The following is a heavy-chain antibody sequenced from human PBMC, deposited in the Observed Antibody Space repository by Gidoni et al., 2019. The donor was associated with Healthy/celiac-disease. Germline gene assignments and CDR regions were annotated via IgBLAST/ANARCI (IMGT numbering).Heavy chain of an antibody. D-gene: IGHD5-18*01. J-gene: IGHJ6*03. V-gene: IGHV1-69*06. Sequence: QVQLVQSGAEVKKPGSSVKVSCTASGGTFSSYAISWVRQAPGQGLEWMGGIIPIFGTANYAQKFQGRVTITADKSTSTAYMELSSLRSEDTAVYYCARGPSPAARENYYYMDVWGKGTTVTVSS. CDR1: GGTFSSYA. CDR3: ARGPSPAARENYYYMDV. CDR2: IIPIFGTA.